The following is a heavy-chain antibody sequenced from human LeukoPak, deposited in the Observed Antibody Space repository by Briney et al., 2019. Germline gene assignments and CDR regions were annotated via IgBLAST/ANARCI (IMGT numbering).Heavy chain of an antibody. J-gene: IGHJ4*02. Sequence: KXXGYTFTVYYMHWVRQAPGQGLEWMGWINPNSGGTNYAQKFQGRVTMTRDTAISTAYMELSRLRSDDKAVYYCEXXXXXXXXXXXXXDYWGQXTXVTASS. CDR2: INPNSGGT. V-gene: IGHV1-2*02. CDR1: GYTFTVYY. CDR3: EXXXXXXXXXXXXXDY.